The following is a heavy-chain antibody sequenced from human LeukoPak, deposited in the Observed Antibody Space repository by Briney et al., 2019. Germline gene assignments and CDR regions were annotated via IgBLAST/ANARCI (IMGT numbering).Heavy chain of an antibody. CDR2: INPKSGGT. J-gene: IGHJ4*02. CDR3: ARDSYDSSGYYYRLLY. D-gene: IGHD3-22*01. CDR1: GYTFTGYY. V-gene: IGHV1-2*02. Sequence: ASVKVSCKASGYTFTGYYMHWVRQAPGQGLEWMGWINPKSGGTRYARKFQGRVTMTRDTSISTAYLELSRLISDDTAVYYCARDSYDSSGYYYRLLYWGQGTLVTVSS.